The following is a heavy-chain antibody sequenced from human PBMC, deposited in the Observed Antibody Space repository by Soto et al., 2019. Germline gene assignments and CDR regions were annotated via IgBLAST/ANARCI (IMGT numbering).Heavy chain of an antibody. CDR3: ARYRREAVAGYTLDN. CDR2: VYNSGST. D-gene: IGHD6-13*01. V-gene: IGHV4-59*01. CDR1: GGSISSNY. Sequence: SETLSLTCTVSGGSISSNYWTWIRQPPGKGLEWIGYVYNSGSTNYNPSLKSRVTISEDTSKSQFSLKVNSMTAADTAVYYCARYRREAVAGYTLDNWGQGILVTVPS. J-gene: IGHJ4*02.